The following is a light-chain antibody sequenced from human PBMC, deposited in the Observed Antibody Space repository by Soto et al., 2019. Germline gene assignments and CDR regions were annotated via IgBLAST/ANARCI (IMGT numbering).Light chain of an antibody. CDR1: QSVSSN. CDR3: HQYGDSPQT. CDR2: GTS. Sequence: EIVMTQSPATLSVSPGERATLSCRASQSVSSNFAWYQQKPGQAPRLLIYGTSNRATGIPDRFSGSGSATDFTLTISRLEPEDFAVYYCHQYGDSPQTFGQGTKVDI. J-gene: IGKJ1*01. V-gene: IGKV3D-15*01.